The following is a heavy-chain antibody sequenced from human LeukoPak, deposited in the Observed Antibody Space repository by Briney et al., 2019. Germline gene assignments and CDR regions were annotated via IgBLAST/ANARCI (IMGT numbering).Heavy chain of an antibody. CDR3: ARGEARGSGSYYTRPHNWFDP. V-gene: IGHV4-61*08. D-gene: IGHD3-10*01. CDR2: IYYSGST. J-gene: IGHJ5*02. CDR1: GGSVSSGGYY. Sequence: ASETLSLTCTVSGGSVSSGGYYWSWIRQPPGKGLEWIGYIYYSGSTNYNPSLKSRVTISVDTSKNQFSLKLSSVTAADTAVYYCARGEARGSGSYYTRPHNWFDPWGQGTLVTVSS.